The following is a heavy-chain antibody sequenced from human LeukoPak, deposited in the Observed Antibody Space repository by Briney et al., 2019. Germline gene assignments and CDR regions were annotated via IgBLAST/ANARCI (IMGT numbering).Heavy chain of an antibody. J-gene: IGHJ2*01. Sequence: PGGSLRLSCAASGFAFSSQAMGWVRQTPGKGLEWVSSISTSGDGTVYADSVKGRVTISRDNSKNTLYLQMNSLRAEDTAVYSCAKNLLGSGAYSWYFDLWGRGTLVTVSS. CDR1: GFAFSSQA. D-gene: IGHD1-26*01. CDR2: ISTSGDGT. V-gene: IGHV3-23*01. CDR3: AKNLLGSGAYSWYFDL.